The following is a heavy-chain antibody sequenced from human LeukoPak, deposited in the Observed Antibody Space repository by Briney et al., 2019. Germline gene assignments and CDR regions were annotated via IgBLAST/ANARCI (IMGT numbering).Heavy chain of an antibody. CDR2: ISSSSSTI. CDR1: GFTFSSYS. J-gene: IGHJ4*02. CDR3: ARDVLGGSSSAGGY. Sequence: GSLRLSCAASGFTFSSYSMNWVRQAPGKGLEWVSYISSSSSTIYYADSVKGRFTISRDNAKNSLYLQMNSLRAEDTAVYYCARDVLGGSSSAGGYWGQGTLVTVSS. V-gene: IGHV3-48*04. D-gene: IGHD6-13*01.